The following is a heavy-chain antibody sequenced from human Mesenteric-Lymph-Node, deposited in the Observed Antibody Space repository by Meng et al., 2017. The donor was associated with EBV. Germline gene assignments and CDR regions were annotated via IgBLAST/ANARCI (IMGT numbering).Heavy chain of an antibody. J-gene: IGHJ4*02. CDR2: IYYSGST. V-gene: IGHV4-39*07. Sequence: LQLQGSRPGLVKPSETLSLPSTVSGGSISSSSYYWGWIRQPPGKGLEWIGSIYYSGSTYYNPSLKSRVTISVDTSKNQFSLKLSSVTAADTAVYYCARGLRYFDWSMYYFDYWGQGTLVTVSS. CDR1: GGSISSSSYY. D-gene: IGHD3-9*01. CDR3: ARGLRYFDWSMYYFDY.